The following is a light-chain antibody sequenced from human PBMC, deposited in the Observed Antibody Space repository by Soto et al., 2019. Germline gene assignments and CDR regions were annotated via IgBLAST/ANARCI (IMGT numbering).Light chain of an antibody. CDR3: QQGHNWPLT. CDR1: QSINSE. J-gene: IGKJ2*01. V-gene: IGKV3-15*01. CDR2: GAS. Sequence: EIVMTQSPATLSLSPGERAALSCRDSQSINSELAWYQQKPGQPPRLLIYGASTRATGVPARFTGSESGSEFTLTISGLQSEDFAVYYCQQGHNWPLTFGQGTRLEL.